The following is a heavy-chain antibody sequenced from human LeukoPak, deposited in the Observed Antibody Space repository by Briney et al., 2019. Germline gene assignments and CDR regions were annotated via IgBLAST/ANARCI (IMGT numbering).Heavy chain of an antibody. D-gene: IGHD3-10*01. Sequence: PSETLSLTCAVYGGSFSGYYWSWIRQPPGKGLEWIGEINHSGSTNYNPSLKSRVTISVDTSKNQFSLKLSSVTAADTAVYYCARSLVVRGVAHYYYYGMDVWGQGTTVTVSS. CDR2: INHSGST. CDR1: GGSFSGYY. CDR3: ARSLVVRGVAHYYYYGMDV. V-gene: IGHV4-34*01. J-gene: IGHJ6*02.